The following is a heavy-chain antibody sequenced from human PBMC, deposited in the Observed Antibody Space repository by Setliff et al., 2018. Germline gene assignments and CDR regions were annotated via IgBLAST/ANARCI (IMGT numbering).Heavy chain of an antibody. Sequence: GASVKVSCKTSGYTFSDYGIAWVRQAPGQGLEWMGWISVHTGNTFYSPKFHGRVTLTTDTSTSTAYMELRSLGSDDTAVYYCSRLVRFCIRTSCQRLSGGEFWGQGTLVTV. CDR2: ISVHTGNT. CDR3: SRLVRFCIRTSCQRLSGGEF. CDR1: GYTFSDYG. D-gene: IGHD2-2*01. V-gene: IGHV1-18*04. J-gene: IGHJ4*02.